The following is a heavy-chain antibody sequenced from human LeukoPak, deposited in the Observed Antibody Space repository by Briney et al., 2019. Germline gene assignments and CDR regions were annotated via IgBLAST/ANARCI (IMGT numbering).Heavy chain of an antibody. CDR2: IIPIFGTA. CDR3: ARGQHCSSTSCYEGGPDYYYYYGMDV. Sequence: SVKVSCKASGGTFSSYAISWVRQAPGQGLEWMGGIIPIFGTANYAQKFQGRVTITADESTSTAYMELSSPRSEDTAVYYCARGQHCSSTSCYEGGPDYYYYYGMDVWGKGTTVTVSS. CDR1: GGTFSSYA. D-gene: IGHD2-2*01. J-gene: IGHJ6*04. V-gene: IGHV1-69*01.